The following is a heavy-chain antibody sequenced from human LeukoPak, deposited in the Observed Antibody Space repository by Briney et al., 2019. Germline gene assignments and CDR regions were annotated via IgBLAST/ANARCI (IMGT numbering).Heavy chain of an antibody. CDR2: INTSTGNP. CDR3: AREPRYVMTPDNWFDP. J-gene: IGHJ5*02. Sequence: GASVKVSCKASGYTFTTYYMHWVRQAPGQGLEWMGWINTSTGNPTYAQGFTGRFVFSLDTSVSTAYLQISSLKAEDTAVYYCAREPRYVMTPDNWFDPWGQGTLVTVSS. CDR1: GYTFTTYY. D-gene: IGHD4-11*01. V-gene: IGHV7-4-1*02.